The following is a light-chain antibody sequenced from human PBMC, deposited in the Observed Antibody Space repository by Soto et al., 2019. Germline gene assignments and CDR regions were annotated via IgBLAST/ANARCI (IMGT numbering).Light chain of an antibody. CDR1: SSDFGSYNL. CDR3: CSYAGVNTFYV. J-gene: IGLJ1*01. Sequence: QSVLTQPASVSGSPGQSITISCTGTSSDFGSYNLVSWYQQHPGKAPKLMIYGVSKRPSGVSDRFSGSKSGDTASLTISGLQAEDEADYYCCSYAGVNTFYVFGTGTKAPS. CDR2: GVS. V-gene: IGLV2-23*02.